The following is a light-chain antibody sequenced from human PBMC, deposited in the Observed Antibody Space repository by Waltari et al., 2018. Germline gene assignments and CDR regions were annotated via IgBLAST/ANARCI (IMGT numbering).Light chain of an antibody. Sequence: QSGLTQPPSVSGAPGQWVPIPCTGTSSNFGAGYDVLFSQQLPGSAPRLLIYADTNRPSGVPARFSGSRSGSSASLAITGLQAEDEADYSCNSCTRSSTVVFGGGTKLTVL. J-gene: IGLJ2*01. CDR3: NSCTRSSTVV. V-gene: IGLV1-40*01. CDR1: SSNFGAGYD. CDR2: ADT.